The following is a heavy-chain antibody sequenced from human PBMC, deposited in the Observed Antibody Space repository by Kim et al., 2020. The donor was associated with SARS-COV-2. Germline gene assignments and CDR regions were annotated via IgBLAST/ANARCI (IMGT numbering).Heavy chain of an antibody. J-gene: IGHJ6*02. V-gene: IGHV7-4-1*02. CDR3: AREALGTYYYGSGSYYSGRPVYYYGMDV. D-gene: IGHD3-10*01. Sequence: ASVKVSCKASGYTFTSYAMNWVRQAPGQGLEWMGWINTNTGNPTYAQGFTGRFVFSLDTSVSTAYLQISSLKAEDTAVYYCAREALGTYYYGSGSYYSGRPVYYYGMDVWGQGTTVTVSS. CDR2: INTNTGNP. CDR1: GYTFTSYA.